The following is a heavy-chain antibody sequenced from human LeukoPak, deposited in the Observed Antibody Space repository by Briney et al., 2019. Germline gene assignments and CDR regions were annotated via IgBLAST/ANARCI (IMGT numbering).Heavy chain of an antibody. CDR3: AREDFWSGYSKNGMDV. Sequence: ASVKVSCKASGYTFTSYGISWVRQAPGQGLEWMGGIIPIFGTANYAQKFQGRVTITADESTSTAYMELSSLRSEDTAVYYCAREDFWSGYSKNGMDVWGQGTTVTVSS. D-gene: IGHD3-3*01. CDR1: GYTFTSYG. V-gene: IGHV1-69*13. J-gene: IGHJ6*02. CDR2: IIPIFGTA.